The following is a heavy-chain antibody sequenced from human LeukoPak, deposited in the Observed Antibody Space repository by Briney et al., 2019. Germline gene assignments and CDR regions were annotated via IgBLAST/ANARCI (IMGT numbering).Heavy chain of an antibody. Sequence: PSETLSLTCAVYGGSFSGYYWSWIRQPPGKGLEWIGEINHSGSTNYNPSLKSRVTISVDTSKNQFSLKLSSVTAADTAVYYCASGFPPSAPYYDILTGSHDNQLYPAWGQGTLVTVSS. CDR3: ASGFPPSAPYYDILTGSHDNQLYPA. D-gene: IGHD3-9*01. V-gene: IGHV4-34*01. CDR1: GGSFSGYY. CDR2: INHSGST. J-gene: IGHJ5*02.